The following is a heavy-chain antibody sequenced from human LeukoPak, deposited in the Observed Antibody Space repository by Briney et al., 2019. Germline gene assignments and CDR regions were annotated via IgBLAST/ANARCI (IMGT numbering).Heavy chain of an antibody. Sequence: PSETLSLTCTVSGGSISSYYWSWIRQPPGKGLEWIGYIYYSGSTNYNPSLKSRVTISVDTSKNQFSLKLSSVTAADTAVYYCARHGYGDIFDYWGQGTLVTVSS. CDR3: ARHGYGDIFDY. V-gene: IGHV4-59*08. J-gene: IGHJ4*02. D-gene: IGHD4-17*01. CDR1: GGSISSYY. CDR2: IYYSGST.